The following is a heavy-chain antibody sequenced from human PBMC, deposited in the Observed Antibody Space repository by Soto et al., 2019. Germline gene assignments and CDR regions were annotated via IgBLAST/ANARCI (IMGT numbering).Heavy chain of an antibody. CDR3: ALLGGYCSSTSCYRSGYYFDY. V-gene: IGHV3-49*05. Sequence: ESGGGLVKPGRSLRLSCTASGFTFGDYAMSWFRQAPGKGLEWVGFIRSKAYGGTTEYAASVKGRFTISRDDSKSIAYLQMNSLKTEDTAVYYCALLGGYCSSTSCYRSGYYFDYWGQGTLVTVSS. D-gene: IGHD2-2*01. CDR1: GFTFGDYA. CDR2: IRSKAYGGTT. J-gene: IGHJ4*02.